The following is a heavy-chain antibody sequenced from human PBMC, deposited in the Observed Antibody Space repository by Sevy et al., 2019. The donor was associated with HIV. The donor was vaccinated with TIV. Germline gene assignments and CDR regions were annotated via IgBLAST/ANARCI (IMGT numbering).Heavy chain of an antibody. J-gene: IGHJ3*02. CDR3: ARDSPSLNGFDI. V-gene: IGHV4-61*01. CDR2: VYYSGST. Sequence: SETLSLTCTVSGGSVSSGSYYWSWIRQPPGKGLEWIGYVYYSGSTSYNPSLKRRVTISLDTYKNQFSLKLSSVTAADTAVYYCARDSPSLNGFDIWGHGTVVTVSS. CDR1: GGSVSSGSYY.